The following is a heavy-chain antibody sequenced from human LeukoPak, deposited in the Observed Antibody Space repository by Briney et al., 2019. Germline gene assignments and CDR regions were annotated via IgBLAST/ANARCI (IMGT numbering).Heavy chain of an antibody. CDR2: ISGSGGST. D-gene: IGHD2-15*01. J-gene: IGHJ4*02. Sequence: GGSLRLSCAAPGFTFSSYSMNWVRQAPGKGLEWVSAISGSGGSTYYADSVKGRFTISRDNSKNTLYLQMNSLRAEDTAVYYCAKGKGYCSGGSCYRTDYWGQGTLVTVSS. CDR3: AKGKGYCSGGSCYRTDY. CDR1: GFTFSSYS. V-gene: IGHV3-23*01.